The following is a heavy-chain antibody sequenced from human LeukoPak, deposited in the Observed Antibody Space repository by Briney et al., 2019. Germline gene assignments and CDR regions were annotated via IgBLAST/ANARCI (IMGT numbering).Heavy chain of an antibody. J-gene: IGHJ4*02. CDR2: IYSGGAT. CDR1: GFTVSSNY. CDR3: LGLNYWDVRYFDY. V-gene: IGHV3-53*01. D-gene: IGHD1-1*01. Sequence: PPGGSLRLSCAASGFTVSSNYMSWVRQAPGKGLEWVSVIYSGGATFYADSVKGRFTISRDDSKNTLYLQMNSLRAEDTAVYFCLGLNYWDVRYFDYWGQGTLVTVSS.